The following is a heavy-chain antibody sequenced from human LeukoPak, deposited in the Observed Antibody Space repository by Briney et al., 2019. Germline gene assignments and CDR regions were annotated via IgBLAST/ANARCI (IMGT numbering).Heavy chain of an antibody. V-gene: IGHV1-69*05. CDR1: GGTFSSYA. J-gene: IGHJ5*02. CDR3: AREALGGDNWFDP. CDR2: IIPIFVTA. Sequence: ASVKVSCKASGGTFSSYAISWVRQAPGQGLEWMGGIIPIFVTANYAQKFQGRVTMTTDTSTSTAYMELRSLRSEDTAVYYCAREALGGDNWFDPWGQGTLVTVSS. D-gene: IGHD3-16*01.